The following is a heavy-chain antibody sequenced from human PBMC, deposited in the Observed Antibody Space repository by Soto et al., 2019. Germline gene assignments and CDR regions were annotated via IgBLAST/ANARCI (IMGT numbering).Heavy chain of an antibody. J-gene: IGHJ3*02. D-gene: IGHD6-13*01. CDR2: IYYSGST. V-gene: IGHV4-39*01. Sequence: QLQLQESGPGLVKPSETLSLTCTVSGGSISISSYYWGWIRQPPGKGLEWIGSIYYSGSTYYNPSLKSRVTISVDTSKNQFSLKLSSVTAADTAVYYCARHDEQLGAFDIWGQGTMVTVSS. CDR3: ARHDEQLGAFDI. CDR1: GGSISISSYY.